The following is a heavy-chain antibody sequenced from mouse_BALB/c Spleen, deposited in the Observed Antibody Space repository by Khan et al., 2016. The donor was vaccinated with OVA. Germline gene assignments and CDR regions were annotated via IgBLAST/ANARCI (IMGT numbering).Heavy chain of an antibody. J-gene: IGHJ1*01. CDR3: ARHGYYGNSGTSFDI. D-gene: IGHD2-1*01. CDR2: IWSDGHT. CDR1: GFSLTSYG. Sequence: QVQLKESGPGLVAPSQSLSITCTISGFSLTSYGVHWVRQPPGKGLEWLVVIWSDGHTTYNSALKSRLSISKDNSKSQVFLKMNSLQTDDTAIYSCARHGYYGNSGTSFDIWGAGTTVPVSS. V-gene: IGHV2-6-1*01.